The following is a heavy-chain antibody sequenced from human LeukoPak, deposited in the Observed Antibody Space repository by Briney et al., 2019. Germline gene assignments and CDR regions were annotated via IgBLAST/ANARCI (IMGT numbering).Heavy chain of an antibody. CDR2: VYYSGST. CDR1: GGSISGDSYY. Sequence: SETLSLTCTVSGGSISGDSYYWGWIRQPPGKGLEWIGSVYYSGSTFYNPSLKSRVTISVDTSKNQFSLILNSVTAADTAVYYCARRDNRLVTNSLDYWGQGALVTVSS. CDR3: ARRDNRLVTNSLDY. J-gene: IGHJ4*02. V-gene: IGHV4-39*01. D-gene: IGHD3-9*01.